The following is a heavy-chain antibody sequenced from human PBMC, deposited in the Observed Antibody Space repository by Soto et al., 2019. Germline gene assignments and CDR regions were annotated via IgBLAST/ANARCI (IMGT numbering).Heavy chain of an antibody. D-gene: IGHD3-16*02. Sequence: GGSLRLSCAASGFTFSSYSMNWVRQAPGKGLEWVSYISSSSSTIYYADSVKGRFTISRDNAKNSLYLQMNSLRAEDTAVYYCARDHAAYRYDYIWGSYRPTPDYWGQGTLVTVSS. J-gene: IGHJ4*02. V-gene: IGHV3-48*01. CDR2: ISSSSSTI. CDR1: GFTFSSYS. CDR3: ARDHAAYRYDYIWGSYRPTPDY.